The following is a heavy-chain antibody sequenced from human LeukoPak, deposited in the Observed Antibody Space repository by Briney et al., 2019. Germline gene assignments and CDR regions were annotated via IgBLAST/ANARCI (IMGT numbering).Heavy chain of an antibody. V-gene: IGHV5-51*01. CDR2: IYAGDSST. J-gene: IGHJ4*02. CDR3: ARSGYVAAAGTYFDY. CDR1: GYSLKSYW. D-gene: IGHD6-13*01. Sequence: GESLKISCKGSGYSLKSYWLGWVRQMPRKGPEWMGMIYAGDSSTRYSPYFQAQVTMSADESINTAYLQWSRLKASDTAMYYCARSGYVAAAGTYFDYWGQETLVTVSS.